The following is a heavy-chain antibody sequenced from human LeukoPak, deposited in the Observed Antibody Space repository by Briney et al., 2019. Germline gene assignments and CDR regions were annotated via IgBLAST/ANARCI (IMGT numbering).Heavy chain of an antibody. CDR3: ARDRSAFSIGARPGD. D-gene: IGHD6-6*01. CDR2: ISAYNGNT. V-gene: IGHV1-18*01. Sequence: ASVKVSCKASGYTFTDYAIHWVRQAPGQGLEWIGWISAYNGNTNYAQKLQGRVTMTTDTSTSTAYMELRSLRSDDTAVYYCARDRSAFSIGARPGDWGQGTLVTVSS. J-gene: IGHJ4*02. CDR1: GYTFTDYA.